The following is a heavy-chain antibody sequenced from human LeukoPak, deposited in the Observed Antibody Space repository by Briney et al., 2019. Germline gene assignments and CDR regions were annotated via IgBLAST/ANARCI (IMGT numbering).Heavy chain of an antibody. D-gene: IGHD3-22*01. CDR1: GGSISSYY. V-gene: IGHV4-59*01. CDR2: IYYSGST. J-gene: IGHJ4*02. Sequence: SETLSLTCTVSGGSISSYYWSWIRQPPGKGLERIGYIYYSGSTNYNPSLKSRVTISVDTSKNQFSLKLNSVTAADTAVYYCARDLASWFFDYWGQGTLVTVSS. CDR3: ARDLASWFFDY.